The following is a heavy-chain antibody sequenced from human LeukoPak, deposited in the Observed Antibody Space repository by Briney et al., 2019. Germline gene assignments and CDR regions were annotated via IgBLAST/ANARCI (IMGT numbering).Heavy chain of an antibody. CDR1: GGSISSYY. V-gene: IGHV4-4*07. Sequence: SETLSLTCTVSGGSISSYYWSWIRQPAGKGLKWIGRIYTSGSTNYNPSLKSRVTMSVDTSKNQFSLKLSSVTAADTAVYYCARQPVDTAMVTWGQGTLFTVSS. CDR2: IYTSGST. CDR3: ARQPVDTAMVT. J-gene: IGHJ1*01. D-gene: IGHD5-18*01.